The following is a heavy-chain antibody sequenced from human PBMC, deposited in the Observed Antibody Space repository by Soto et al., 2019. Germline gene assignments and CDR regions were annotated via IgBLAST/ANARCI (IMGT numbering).Heavy chain of an antibody. Sequence: PSETLSLTCTVSGGSISSYYWSWIRQPPGKGLEWIGYIYYSGSTNYNPSLKSRVTISVDTSKNQFSLKLSSVTAADTAVYYCARGNYYDSSGYYYVDYWGQGTLVTVSS. J-gene: IGHJ4*02. D-gene: IGHD3-22*01. V-gene: IGHV4-59*01. CDR3: ARGNYYDSSGYYYVDY. CDR2: IYYSGST. CDR1: GGSISSYY.